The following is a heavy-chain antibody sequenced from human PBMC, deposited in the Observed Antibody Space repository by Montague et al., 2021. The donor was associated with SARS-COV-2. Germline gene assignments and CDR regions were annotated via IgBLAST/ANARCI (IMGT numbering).Heavy chain of an antibody. CDR3: SSTPTRPLSLDS. V-gene: IGHV4-4*07. CDR1: GGSITGFS. D-gene: IGHD6-6*01. Sequence: SETLSLTCAVSGGSITGFSWSWVRQPAGTGLEWIGRVTTSGTTNYSPSLSSRVTMSVDTSKNQFSLNLNSVTAADTAIYYCSSTPTRPLSLDSWGQGTLVTVSS. CDR2: VTTSGTT. J-gene: IGHJ4*02.